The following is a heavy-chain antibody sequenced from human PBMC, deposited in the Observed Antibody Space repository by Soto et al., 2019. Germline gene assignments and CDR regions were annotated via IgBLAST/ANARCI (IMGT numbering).Heavy chain of an antibody. CDR3: AGTFGVRGVIIDY. Sequence: PSETLSLTCTVSGVSISSYYWSWIRQPPGKGLEWIGEIYHSGSTNYNPSLKSRVTISVDKSKNQFSLKLSSVTAADTAVYYCAGTFGVRGVIIDYWGQGTLVTVSS. V-gene: IGHV4-59*12. D-gene: IGHD3-10*01. J-gene: IGHJ4*02. CDR2: IYHSGST. CDR1: GVSISSYY.